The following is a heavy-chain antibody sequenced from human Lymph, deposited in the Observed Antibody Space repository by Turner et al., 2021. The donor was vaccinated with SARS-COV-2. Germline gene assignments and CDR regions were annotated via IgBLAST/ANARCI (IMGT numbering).Heavy chain of an antibody. CDR1: GFSFSSYA. V-gene: IGHV3-30-3*01. CDR2: ISYDGSDK. D-gene: IGHD3-10*01. Sequence: QVQLVESGGGVVQPGRSLRISCAASGFSFSSYAIYWVRQAPGKGLEWVAVISYDGSDKYYADSVKGRFTILRDNSKNTLHLQMNSLRAEDTAVYYCARGDYYGSGSYPGKTFDYWGQGTLVTVSS. CDR3: ARGDYYGSGSYPGKTFDY. J-gene: IGHJ4*02.